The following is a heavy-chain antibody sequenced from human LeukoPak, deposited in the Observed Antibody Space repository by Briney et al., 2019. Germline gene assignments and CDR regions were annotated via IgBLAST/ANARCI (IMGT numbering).Heavy chain of an antibody. J-gene: IGHJ3*02. Sequence: PSETLSLTCTVSGDSISSYYWSWIRQPAGKGLEWIGRIYTSGSTNYNPSLKSRVTMSVDTSKNQFSLKLSSVTAADTAVYYCARDDSYSGSYYQQDAFDIWGQGTMVTVSS. CDR2: IYTSGST. V-gene: IGHV4-4*07. CDR3: ARDDSYSGSYYQQDAFDI. CDR1: GDSISSYY. D-gene: IGHD1-26*01.